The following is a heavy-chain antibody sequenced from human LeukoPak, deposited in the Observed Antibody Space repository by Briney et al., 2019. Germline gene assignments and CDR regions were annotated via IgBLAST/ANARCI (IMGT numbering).Heavy chain of an antibody. J-gene: IGHJ6*04. V-gene: IGHV1-69*06. CDR3: VRELEDGHYYYGMDV. CDR2: IIPIFGTA. Sequence: SVKVSCKASGGTFSSYAISWVRQAPGQGLEWMGGIIPIFGTANYAQKFQGRVTITADKSTSTAYMELSSLRSEDTAVYYCVRELEDGHYYYGMDVWGKGTTVTVSS. CDR1: GGTFSSYA. D-gene: IGHD5-24*01.